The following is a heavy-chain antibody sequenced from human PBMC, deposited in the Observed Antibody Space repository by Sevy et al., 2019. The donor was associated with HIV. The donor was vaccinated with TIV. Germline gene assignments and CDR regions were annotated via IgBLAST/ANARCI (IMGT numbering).Heavy chain of an antibody. V-gene: IGHV3-23*01. D-gene: IGHD3-3*01. CDR2: ISGSGGST. J-gene: IGHJ3*02. CDR3: VKGAYYDFWSGYYFPIDAFDI. Sequence: GGSLRLSCAASGFTFSSYAMSWVRQAPGKGLEWVSAISGSGGSTYYADSVKGRFTISRDNSKNTLYLQMNSLRAEDTAVYYCVKGAYYDFWSGYYFPIDAFDIWGQGTMVTVSS. CDR1: GFTFSSYA.